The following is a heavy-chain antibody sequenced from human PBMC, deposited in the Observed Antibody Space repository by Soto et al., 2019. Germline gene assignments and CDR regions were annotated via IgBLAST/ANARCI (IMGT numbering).Heavy chain of an antibody. CDR1: GGTFSSYA. CDR2: IIPIFGTA. D-gene: IGHD1-26*01. V-gene: IGHV1-69*13. CDR3: ARDRSGSYLNWFDP. Sequence: SVKVSCKASGGTFSSYAISWVRQSPGQGLEWMGGIIPIFGTANYAQKFQGRVTITADESTSTAYMELSSLRSEDTAVYYCARDRSGSYLNWFDPWGQGTLVTVSS. J-gene: IGHJ5*02.